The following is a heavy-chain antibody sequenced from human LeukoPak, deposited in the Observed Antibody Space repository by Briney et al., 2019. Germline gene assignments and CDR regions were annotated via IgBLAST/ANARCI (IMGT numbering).Heavy chain of an antibody. CDR1: GGTFSSYA. J-gene: IGHJ5*02. Sequence: GASVKVSCKASGGTFSSYAISWVRQAPGQGLEWMGWINPNSGGTNYARKFQGRVTMTRDTSISTAYMELSRLRSDDTAVYYCARDLRGDYCSSTSCHGGIDPWGQGTLVTVSS. CDR3: ARDLRGDYCSSTSCHGGIDP. CDR2: INPNSGGT. V-gene: IGHV1-2*02. D-gene: IGHD2-2*01.